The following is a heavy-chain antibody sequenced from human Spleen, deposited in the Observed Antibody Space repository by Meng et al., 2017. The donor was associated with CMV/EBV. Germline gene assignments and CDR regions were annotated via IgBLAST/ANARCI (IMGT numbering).Heavy chain of an antibody. CDR1: GGSVGNGSHY. Sequence: GSLRLSCSVSGGSVGNGSHYWSWIRQPPGKGLEWIAYVYYSGSINHNPSLRSRVTISIDTSKNHFSLRLSSVTAADTAVYYCAMGGFWSGYYIYYYYYGMDVWGQGTTVTVSS. CDR3: AMGGFWSGYYIYYYYYGMDV. V-gene: IGHV4-61*03. J-gene: IGHJ6*02. CDR2: VYYSGSI. D-gene: IGHD3-3*01.